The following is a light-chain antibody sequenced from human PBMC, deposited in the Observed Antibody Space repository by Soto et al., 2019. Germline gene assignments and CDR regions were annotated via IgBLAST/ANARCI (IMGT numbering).Light chain of an antibody. CDR2: DAS. CDR1: QNIHTN. CDR3: QQRSNWPIT. Sequence: EIVWTQSPGTLSLSLGERATLSCRAGQNIHTNLAWYQQKPGQAPRLLIYDASNRATGIPARFSGSGSGTDFTLTISRLEPEDFAVYYCQQRSNWPITFGQGTRLEIK. J-gene: IGKJ5*01. V-gene: IGKV3-11*01.